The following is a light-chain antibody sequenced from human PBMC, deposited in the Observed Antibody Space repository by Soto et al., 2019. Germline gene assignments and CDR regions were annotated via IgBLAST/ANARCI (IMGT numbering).Light chain of an antibody. Sequence: DIQMTQSPSTLYASVGDRVTTTCRASQSISSWLAWYQQKPGKAPKLLIYQASSLQSGVPSRFSGSGSGTEFTLTISSLQPDDFATYYCQQYNSYPGTFGEGTKVEIK. V-gene: IGKV1-5*03. J-gene: IGKJ4*01. CDR3: QQYNSYPGT. CDR2: QAS. CDR1: QSISSW.